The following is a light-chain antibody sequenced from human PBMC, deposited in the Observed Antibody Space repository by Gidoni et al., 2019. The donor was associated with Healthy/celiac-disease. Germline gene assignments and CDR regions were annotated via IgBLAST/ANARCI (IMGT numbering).Light chain of an antibody. CDR1: QGISSY. Sequence: IQLTQSPSSLSASVGDRVTITCRASQGISSYLAWYQQKPGKAPKLLIYAASTLQSGVPSRFSGSGSGTDFTLTISSLQPEDCATYYCQQLNSYPRGLTFGGGTKVEIK. CDR3: QQLNSYPRGLT. J-gene: IGKJ4*01. CDR2: AAS. V-gene: IGKV1-9*01.